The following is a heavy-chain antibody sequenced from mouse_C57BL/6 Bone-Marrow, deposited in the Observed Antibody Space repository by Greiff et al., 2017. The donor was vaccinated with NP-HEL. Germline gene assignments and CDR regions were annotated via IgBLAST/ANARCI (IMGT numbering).Heavy chain of an antibody. V-gene: IGHV2-5*01. J-gene: IGHJ4*01. CDR2: IWRGGST. CDR1: GFSLTSYG. Sequence: QVQLQQSGPGLVQPSQSLSITCTVSGFSLTSYGVHWVRQSPGKGLEWLGVIWRGGSTDYNAAFMSRLSITKDNSKSQVFFKMNSLQADDTAIYYCAKNPSTGTLYYAMDYWGQGTSVTVSS. CDR3: AKNPSTGTLYYAMDY. D-gene: IGHD4-1*02.